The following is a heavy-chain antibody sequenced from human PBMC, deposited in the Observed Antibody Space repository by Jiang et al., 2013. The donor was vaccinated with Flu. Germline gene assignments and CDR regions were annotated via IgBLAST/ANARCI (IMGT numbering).Heavy chain of an antibody. Sequence: RLSCAASGFTASSNYISWVRQAPGKGLEWVSVIYSDGRTYYADSVKGRFTISRDNSKNTMYLQMNSLRAEDTAVYYCARDGNWNNFDYWGQGTLVTVSS. CDR1: GFTASSNY. CDR3: ARDGNWNNFDY. CDR2: IYSDGRT. J-gene: IGHJ4*02. D-gene: IGHD1/OR15-1a*01. V-gene: IGHV3-66*01.